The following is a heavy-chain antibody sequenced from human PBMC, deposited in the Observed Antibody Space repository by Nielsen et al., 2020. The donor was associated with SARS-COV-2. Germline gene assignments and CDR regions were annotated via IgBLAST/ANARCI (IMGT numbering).Heavy chain of an antibody. CDR1: GLTFSTYG. V-gene: IGHV3-23*01. D-gene: IGHD2-21*01. CDR2: ISNTGVNT. J-gene: IGHJ6*02. CDR3: AKRSLFSSNYYYGLDV. Sequence: GESLKISCAASGLTFSTYGLSWVRQTPGKGLEWVSSISNTGVNTYYAGSVRGRFTISRDNSKNTLYLQMNSLRAEDTAVYYCAKRSLFSSNYYYGLDVWGQGTTVIVPS.